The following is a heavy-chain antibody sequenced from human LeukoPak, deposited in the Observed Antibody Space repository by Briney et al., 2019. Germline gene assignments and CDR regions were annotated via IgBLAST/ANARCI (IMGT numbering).Heavy chain of an antibody. V-gene: IGHV4-59*01. CDR1: GGSISSYY. Sequence: SETLSLTCTVSGGSISSYYWSWIRQPPGKGLEWIGYIYYSGSTNYNPSLKSRVTISVDTSKNQFSLKLSSVTAADTAVYYCARGSGYYYVFPDYWGQGTLVTVSS. CDR2: IYYSGST. J-gene: IGHJ4*02. D-gene: IGHD3-22*01. CDR3: ARGSGYYYVFPDY.